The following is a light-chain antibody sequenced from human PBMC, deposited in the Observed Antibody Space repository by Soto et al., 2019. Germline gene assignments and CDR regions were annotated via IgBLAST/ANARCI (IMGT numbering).Light chain of an antibody. CDR3: QQANTFPLT. CDR1: QTVNNW. CDR2: ASS. Sequence: DIQRTQSPSSVSASVGDRVTITCRASQTVNNWLAWYQQRPGKAPKLLIYASSTLQGGVPSRFSGGGSGTDFTLTISSLQPEDFATYYCQQANTFPLTFGGGTKVDIK. V-gene: IGKV1-12*01. J-gene: IGKJ4*01.